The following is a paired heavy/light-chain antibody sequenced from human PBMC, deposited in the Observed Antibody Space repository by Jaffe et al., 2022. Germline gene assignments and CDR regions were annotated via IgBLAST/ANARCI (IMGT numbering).Heavy chain of an antibody. V-gene: IGHV4-39*01. Sequence: QLQLQESGPGLVKPSETLSLTCTVSGGSINIGSYYWGWIRQPPGKGLEWIGNIYYSGNTYYNPSLKSRVTISVDTSKNQFSLKLSSVTAADTAVYYCARRILTGTAFDIWGQGTLVTVSS. CDR2: IYYSGNT. CDR3: ARRILTGTAFDI. CDR1: GGSINIGSYY. D-gene: IGHD7-27*01. J-gene: IGHJ3*02.
Light chain of an antibody. CDR3: QQLNSYPYT. CDR1: QGISSY. Sequence: DIQLTQSPSFLSASVGDRVTITCRASQGISSYLAWYQQEPGKAPKLLIYAASTLQSGVPSRFSGSGSGTEFTLTISSLQPEDFATYYCQQLNSYPYTFGQGTKLEIK. CDR2: AAS. V-gene: IGKV1-9*01. J-gene: IGKJ2*01.